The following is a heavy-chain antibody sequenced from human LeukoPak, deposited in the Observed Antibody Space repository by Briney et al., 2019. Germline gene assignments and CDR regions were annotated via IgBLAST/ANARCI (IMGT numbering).Heavy chain of an antibody. D-gene: IGHD6-13*01. CDR2: VYPGDSDT. J-gene: IGHJ4*02. CDR1: GYRLTNNW. Sequence: GESLKISCKISGYRLTNNWIGWVRQVPGKGLEWMGLVYPGDSDTRYSPSFQGQVTFSVDASISTAYLQLSGLRASDTAIYYCVRFGLTSSLDYWGQGTLVTVSS. V-gene: IGHV5-51*01. CDR3: VRFGLTSSLDY.